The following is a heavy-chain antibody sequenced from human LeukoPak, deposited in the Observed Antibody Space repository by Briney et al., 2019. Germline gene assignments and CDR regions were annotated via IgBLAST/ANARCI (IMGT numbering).Heavy chain of an antibody. D-gene: IGHD1-7*01. CDR2: IYYSGST. CDR1: GGSISSSNW. CDR3: ARQAISGTRSWFDP. V-gene: IGHV4-39*01. Sequence: SETLSLTCAVSGGSISSSNWWSWVRQPPGKGLEWIGTIYYSGSTFYNPSLKSRVTISVDTSKNQFSLKLSSVTAADTAVYSCARQAISGTRSWFDPWGQGTLVTVSS. J-gene: IGHJ5*02.